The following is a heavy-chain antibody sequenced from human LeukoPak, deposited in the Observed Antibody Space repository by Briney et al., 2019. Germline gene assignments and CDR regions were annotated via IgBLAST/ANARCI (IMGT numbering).Heavy chain of an antibody. J-gene: IGHJ4*02. Sequence: GGSLRLSCAASGFTFSSYAMSWVRQAPGKGLEWVSAISGSGGSTYYADSVKGRFTISRDNSKNTLYLQMNSLRAEDTAVYYCAKDRFGVWGSYRYWLYYWGQGTLVTVSS. CDR3: AKDRFGVWGSYRYWLYY. CDR2: ISGSGGST. V-gene: IGHV3-23*01. D-gene: IGHD3-16*02. CDR1: GFTFSSYA.